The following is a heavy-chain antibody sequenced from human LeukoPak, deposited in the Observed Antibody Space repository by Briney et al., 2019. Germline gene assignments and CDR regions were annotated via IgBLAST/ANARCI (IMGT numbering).Heavy chain of an antibody. V-gene: IGHV3-48*01. D-gene: IGHD2/OR15-2a*01. Sequence: PGGSLRLSCAASGFTFSSYSINWVRQAPGKGLEWVPYISGDGNAKHYTDSVKGRFTISRDNAKNALYLQMNSLRAEDMAVYFCARDYVYAFDYWGQGTLVTVSS. CDR1: GFTFSSYS. CDR3: ARDYVYAFDY. J-gene: IGHJ4*02. CDR2: ISGDGNAK.